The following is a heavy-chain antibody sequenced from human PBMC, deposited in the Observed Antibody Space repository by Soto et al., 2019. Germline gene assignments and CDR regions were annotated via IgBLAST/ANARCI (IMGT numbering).Heavy chain of an antibody. V-gene: IGHV3-23*01. CDR1: GFTFSSYA. D-gene: IGHD2-2*01. J-gene: IGHJ3*02. Sequence: EVQLLESGGGLVQPGGSLRLSCAASGFTFSSYAMSWVRQAPGKGLEWVSAISGSGGSTYYADSVKGRFTISRDNSKNTLDLQMNSLRAEDMAVYYCANAPSTLVNPGDAFDIWGQGTMVTVSS. CDR3: ANAPSTLVNPGDAFDI. CDR2: ISGSGGST.